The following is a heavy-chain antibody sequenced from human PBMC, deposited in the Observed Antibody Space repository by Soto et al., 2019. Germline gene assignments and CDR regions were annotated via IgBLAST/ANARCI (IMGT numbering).Heavy chain of an antibody. CDR3: ARSQGGSSSLDIYYYYYYGMDV. Sequence: SVKVSCKAPGGTFSSYAISWVRQAPGQGLEWMGVIIPIFGTAKYAQKFQGRVTITADESTSTGYMELSSLRSEDTAVYYCARSQGGSSSLDIYYYYYYGMDVWGQGTKVTVSS. CDR2: IIPIFGTA. CDR1: GGTFSSYA. D-gene: IGHD2-15*01. V-gene: IGHV1-69*13. J-gene: IGHJ6*02.